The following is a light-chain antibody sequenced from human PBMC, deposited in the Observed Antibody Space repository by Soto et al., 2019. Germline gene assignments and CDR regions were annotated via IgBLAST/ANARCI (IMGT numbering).Light chain of an antibody. CDR3: QQYGGSPSIT. V-gene: IGKV3-20*01. CDR2: GES. Sequence: ENVFQQSSGHPALFSGERANPSCRDIQSVSSNYLAWYQQKPGQAPRLLIYGESRRATGIPDRFSGSGSGTDFTLAIRRLEPEDSAVYYCQQYGGSPSITFGQGTRLETK. CDR1: QSVSSNY. J-gene: IGKJ5*01.